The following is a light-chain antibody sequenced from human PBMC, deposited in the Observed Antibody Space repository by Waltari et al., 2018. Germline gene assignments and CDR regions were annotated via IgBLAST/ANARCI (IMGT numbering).Light chain of an antibody. CDR2: KAS. J-gene: IGKJ3*01. CDR3: QHNYGTPFT. CDR1: ENVNNY. Sequence: DIQMTQSPSSLSTSVGDRVTITCRASENVNNYLNWYQQKPGKAPKLLIYKASTLQSGVPSRFSGSGAGTDYTFTISSLQSEDVATYYCQHNYGTPFTFGPGTKLDIQ. V-gene: IGKV1-39*01.